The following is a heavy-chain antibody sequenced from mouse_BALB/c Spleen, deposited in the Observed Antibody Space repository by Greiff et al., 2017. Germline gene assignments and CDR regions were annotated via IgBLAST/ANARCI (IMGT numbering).Heavy chain of an antibody. J-gene: IGHJ4*01. V-gene: IGHV3-2*02. CDR2: ISYSGST. CDR1: GYSITSDYA. Sequence: EVKLMESGPGLVKPSQSLSLTCTVTGYSITSDYAWNWIRQFPGNKLEWMGYISYSGSTSYNPSLKSRISITRDTSKNQFFLQLNSVTTEDTATYDCAREGQRGLRGDAMDYWGQGTSVTVSS. CDR3: AREGQRGLRGDAMDY. D-gene: IGHD3-1*01.